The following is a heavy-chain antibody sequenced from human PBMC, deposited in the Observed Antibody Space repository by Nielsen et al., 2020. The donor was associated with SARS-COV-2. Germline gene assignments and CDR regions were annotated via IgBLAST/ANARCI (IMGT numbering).Heavy chain of an antibody. J-gene: IGHJ6*02. V-gene: IGHV1-18*04. CDR1: EYTFTDYY. Sequence: ASVKVSCKASEYTFTDYYMHWVRQAPGQGLEWMGWISAYNGNTNYAQKLQGRVTMTTDTSTSTAYMELRSLRSDDTAVYYCARELSEWSVDGMDVWGQGTTVTVSS. CDR2: ISAYNGNT. D-gene: IGHD3-3*01. CDR3: ARELSEWSVDGMDV.